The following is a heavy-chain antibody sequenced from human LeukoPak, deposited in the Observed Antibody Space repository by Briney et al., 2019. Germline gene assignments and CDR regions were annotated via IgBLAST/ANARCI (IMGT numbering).Heavy chain of an antibody. CDR1: GYTFTSYG. V-gene: IGHV1-18*01. D-gene: IGHD3-9*01. J-gene: IGHJ4*02. CDR2: ISAYNGNT. Sequence: GAALKVSCKASGYTFTSYGISWVRQAPGQGLEWMGWISAYNGNTNYAQKFQGRVTMTTDTSTSTAYMELRSLRSDDTAVYYCARDGVRYFDWSQQGFDYWGQGTLVTVSS. CDR3: ARDGVRYFDWSQQGFDY.